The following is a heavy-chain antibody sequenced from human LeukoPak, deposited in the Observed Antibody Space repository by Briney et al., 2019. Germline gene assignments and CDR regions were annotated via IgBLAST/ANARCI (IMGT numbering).Heavy chain of an antibody. J-gene: IGHJ4*02. D-gene: IGHD4-23*01. Sequence: SETLSLTCTVYGAPFSDYNRTWIRQSPGKGLEWIGEVTHSGRTNYNPSLESRVTISVDTSKNQFSLKLRSVTAADTAVYYCARGTPGYDYWGQGTLVTVSS. CDR2: VTHSGRT. CDR3: ARGTPGYDY. V-gene: IGHV4-34*01. CDR1: GAPFSDYN.